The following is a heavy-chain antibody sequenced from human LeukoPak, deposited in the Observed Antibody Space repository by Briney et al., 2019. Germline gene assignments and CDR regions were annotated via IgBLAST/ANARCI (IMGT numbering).Heavy chain of an antibody. V-gene: IGHV5-10-1*01. D-gene: IGHD4-17*01. CDR2: IDPSDSYT. Sequence: PGASLPISCKASGSIFTNYWISWVRQLPGKGLEWMGRIDPSDSYTKYSPSFEGHVTISVDKSISTAFLQWHSLKASDSAMYYCATGASKVTTDFANYWGQGTQVAVSS. CDR3: ATGASKVTTDFANY. J-gene: IGHJ4*02. CDR1: GSIFTNYW.